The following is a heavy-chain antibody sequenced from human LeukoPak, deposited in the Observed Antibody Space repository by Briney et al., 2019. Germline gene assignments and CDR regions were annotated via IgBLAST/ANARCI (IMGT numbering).Heavy chain of an antibody. CDR1: GYTFIGYY. J-gene: IGHJ4*02. D-gene: IGHD3-10*01. CDR2: INPNSGAT. CDR3: ARYYYGSGSYYNSLNY. Sequence: ASVTVSCKTSGYTFIGYYMHWVRQAPGQGLEWMGWINPNSGATNYAQKFQDRVTMTRDTPISTAYMELSRLRSDDTAVYYCARYYYGSGSYYNSLNYRGQGTQVTVSS. V-gene: IGHV1-2*02.